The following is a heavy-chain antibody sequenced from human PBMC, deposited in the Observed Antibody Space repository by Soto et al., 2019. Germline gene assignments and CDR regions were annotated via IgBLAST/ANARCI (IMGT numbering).Heavy chain of an antibody. CDR3: AKDRHSRNIYYYYFYMDV. D-gene: IGHD2-15*01. Sequence: EVRWMESGGDLVQPGASLRLSCVASGFPFSSYAMTWVRQSPGKGLEWVAGVSGSGGAIYYADSLRGRFTISRANSKNTVYLQMNSLRAEDTGVYYCAKDRHSRNIYYYYFYMDVWGKGTTVTVS. J-gene: IGHJ6*03. CDR1: GFPFSSYA. V-gene: IGHV3-23*01. CDR2: VSGSGGAI.